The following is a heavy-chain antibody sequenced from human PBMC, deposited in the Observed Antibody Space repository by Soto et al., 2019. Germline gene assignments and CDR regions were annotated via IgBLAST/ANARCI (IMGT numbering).Heavy chain of an antibody. CDR2: INPSGGST. CDR1: GYTFTSYY. CDR3: ARSTAAAGGWFDP. Sequence: ASVKVSCKASGYTFTSYYMHWVRQAPGQGLEWMGIINPSGGSTSYAQKFQGRVTMTRDTSTSTVYMELSSLRSEDTAVYYCARSTAAAGGWFDPWGQGTLVTSPQ. D-gene: IGHD6-13*01. V-gene: IGHV1-46*01. J-gene: IGHJ5*02.